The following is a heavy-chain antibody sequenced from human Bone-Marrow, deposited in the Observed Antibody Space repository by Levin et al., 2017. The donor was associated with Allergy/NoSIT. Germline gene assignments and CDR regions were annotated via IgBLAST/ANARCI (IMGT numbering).Heavy chain of an antibody. CDR3: VKPHCGGGRCDGSLDY. D-gene: IGHD2-21*01. CDR1: GFTFSAYH. Sequence: GGSLRLSCSASGFTFSAYHMAWVRQAPGKGLEYFSAISENGGNTAYADSVKGRFTISRDNSKNTLHLQMSSPGPEDTAVYYCVKPHCGGGRCDGSLDYWGQGTLVTVSS. J-gene: IGHJ4*02. V-gene: IGHV3-64D*06. CDR2: ISENGGNT.